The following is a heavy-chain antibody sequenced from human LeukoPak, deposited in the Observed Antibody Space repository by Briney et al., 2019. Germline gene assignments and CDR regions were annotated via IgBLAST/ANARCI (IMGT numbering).Heavy chain of an antibody. J-gene: IGHJ5*02. Sequence: PSETLSLTCTVSGGSISSYYWSWIRQPPGKGLEWIGYIYYSGSTNYNPSLKSRVTISVDTSKNQFSLKLSSVTAADTAVYYCARGPGNDYGDLNWFDPWGQGTLVTVSS. D-gene: IGHD4-17*01. V-gene: IGHV4-59*01. CDR3: ARGPGNDYGDLNWFDP. CDR1: GGSISSYY. CDR2: IYYSGST.